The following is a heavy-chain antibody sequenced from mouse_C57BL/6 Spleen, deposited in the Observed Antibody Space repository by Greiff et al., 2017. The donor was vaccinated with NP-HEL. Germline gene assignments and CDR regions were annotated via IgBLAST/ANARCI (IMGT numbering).Heavy chain of an antibody. D-gene: IGHD4-1*01. V-gene: IGHV3-6*01. Sequence: DVQLVESGPGLVKPSQSLSLTCSVTGYSITSGYYWNWIRQFPGNKLEWMGYISYDGSNNYNPSLKNRISITRDTSKNQFFLKLNSVTTEDTATYYCARGTGTEDYWGQGTTLTVSS. CDR1: GYSITSGYY. J-gene: IGHJ2*01. CDR3: ARGTGTEDY. CDR2: ISYDGSN.